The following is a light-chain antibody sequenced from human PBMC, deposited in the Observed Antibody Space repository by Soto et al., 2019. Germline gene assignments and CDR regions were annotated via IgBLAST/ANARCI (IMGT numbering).Light chain of an antibody. V-gene: IGKV3-15*01. CDR1: QSVTDK. Sequence: DREMTQAPVTLSVSPGERATLSCRASQSVTDKLAWYQKKPGQSPRLLIFAASTRAAGIPATFSGSGSGTEFTLTINSLQSEDFAVYYCQQYKSWPITFGQGTRLEIK. J-gene: IGKJ5*01. CDR2: AAS. CDR3: QQYKSWPIT.